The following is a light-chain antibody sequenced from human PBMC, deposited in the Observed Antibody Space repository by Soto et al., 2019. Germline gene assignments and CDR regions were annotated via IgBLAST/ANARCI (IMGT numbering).Light chain of an antibody. J-gene: IGKJ1*01. V-gene: IGKV1-9*01. CDR3: QHLHWA. CDR2: GVS. CDR1: QDISGY. Sequence: IHLTQSPSSLSSSVGDRVTITCRASQDISGYLAWYQQTPGKAPKLLIYGVSTLQDGVSSRFSGRGSGTDFSLTISSLQHEDFATYYCQHLHWAFGPGT.